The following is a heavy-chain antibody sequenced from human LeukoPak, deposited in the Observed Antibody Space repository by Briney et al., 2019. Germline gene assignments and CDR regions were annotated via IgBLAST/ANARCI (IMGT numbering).Heavy chain of an antibody. CDR2: ISSSGSTI. V-gene: IGHV3-48*03. J-gene: IGHJ6*03. CDR1: GFTFSSYE. D-gene: IGHD2-2*01. CDR3: AREGVVPAARDYYYYYYMDV. Sequence: GGSLRLSCAASGFTFSSYEMNWVRQAPGKGLEWVSYISSSGSTIYYADSVKGRFTISRDNAKNSLYLQMNSLRAEDTAVYYCAREGVVPAARDYYYYYYMDVWGKGTTVTVSS.